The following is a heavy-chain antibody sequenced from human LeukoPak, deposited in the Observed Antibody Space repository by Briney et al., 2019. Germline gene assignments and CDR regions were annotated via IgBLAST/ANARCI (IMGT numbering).Heavy chain of an antibody. J-gene: IGHJ3*01. CDR3: ARGPPCSSTSCYVTGAFDF. CDR2: VGSSSTSI. D-gene: IGHD2-2*01. Sequence: PGGSLRLSCAASGFSFSIYSMNWVRQAPGKGLEWVSSVGSSSTSIYYAGSLKGRFTISRDNAKNSLFLQVNSLRDEDTAVYYCARGPPCSSTSCYVTGAFDFWGQGTMVTVSS. CDR1: GFSFSIYS. V-gene: IGHV3-21*01.